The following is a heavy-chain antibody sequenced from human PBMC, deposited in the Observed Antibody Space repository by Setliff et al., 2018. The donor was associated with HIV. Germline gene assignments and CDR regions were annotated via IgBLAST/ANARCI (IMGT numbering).Heavy chain of an antibody. CDR3: ATRLRGYSGYGY. Sequence: PGESLKISCRTSGYNFATYYIAWVRQMPGKGPEWMGSVNPGDSSTKYNPSLQGQVTMSADKLINTAYLQWSSLKASDTAMYYCATRLRGYSGYGYWGHGTLVTVAS. D-gene: IGHD5-12*01. CDR1: GYNFATYY. V-gene: IGHV5-51*01. J-gene: IGHJ4*01. CDR2: VNPGDSST.